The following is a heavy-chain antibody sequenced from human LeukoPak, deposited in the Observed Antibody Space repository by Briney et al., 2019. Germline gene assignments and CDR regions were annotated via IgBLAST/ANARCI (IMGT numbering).Heavy chain of an antibody. CDR1: DGSINTYY. Sequence: SETLSLTCTVSDGSINTYYWSWIRQPAGKGLEWIGRIYTSGNTYYNPSLKSRVTMSIDTSKTQFSLKLSSVTAADTAVYYCARDGGIDSGSYFDYWGQGTLVTVSS. V-gene: IGHV4-4*07. J-gene: IGHJ4*02. D-gene: IGHD1-26*01. CDR2: IYTSGNT. CDR3: ARDGGIDSGSYFDY.